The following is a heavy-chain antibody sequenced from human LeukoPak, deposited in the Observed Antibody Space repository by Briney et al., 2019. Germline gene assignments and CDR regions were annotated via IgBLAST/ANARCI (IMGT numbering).Heavy chain of an antibody. Sequence: GGSLRLSCAASGFTFSSYSMNWVRQAPGKGLEWVSSISSSSSYIYYADSVKGRFTISRDNAKNSLYLQMNSVRAADTAVYYCARAVLARLVDYWGQGTLVTVSS. CDR2: ISSSSSYI. D-gene: IGHD4/OR15-4a*01. CDR3: ARAVLARLVDY. V-gene: IGHV3-21*01. CDR1: GFTFSSYS. J-gene: IGHJ4*02.